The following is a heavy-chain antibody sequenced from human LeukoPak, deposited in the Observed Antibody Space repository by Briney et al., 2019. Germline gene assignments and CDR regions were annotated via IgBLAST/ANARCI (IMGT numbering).Heavy chain of an antibody. CDR1: GLSVSAYY. CDR2: IDSGGSGGST. CDR3: ASDRDSSTWSYY. D-gene: IGHD6-13*01. V-gene: IGHV3-53*01. J-gene: IGHJ4*02. Sequence: QPGGSLRLSCAASGLSVSAYYMSWVRQAPGKGLEWVSVIDSGGSGGSTYYADSEKGRFTISRDNSKNTLFLQMNSLRAEDTAVYYCASDRDSSTWSYYRGQGTLVTVSS.